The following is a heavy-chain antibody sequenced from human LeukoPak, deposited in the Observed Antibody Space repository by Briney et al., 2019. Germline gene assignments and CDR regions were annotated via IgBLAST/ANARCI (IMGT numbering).Heavy chain of an antibody. CDR1: GFTFDDYG. D-gene: IGHD2-2*01. J-gene: IGHJ3*02. Sequence: GGSLRLSCAASGFTFDDYGMSWVRQAPGKGLEWVSGINWNDGSTGYADSVKGRFTISRDNAKNSLYLQMNSLRAEDTALYYCARAGGGYQLLLNAFDIWGQGTMVTVSS. V-gene: IGHV3-20*04. CDR3: ARAGGGYQLLLNAFDI. CDR2: INWNDGST.